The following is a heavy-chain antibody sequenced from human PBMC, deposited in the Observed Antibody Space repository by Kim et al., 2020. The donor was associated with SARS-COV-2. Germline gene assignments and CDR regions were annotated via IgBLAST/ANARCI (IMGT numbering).Heavy chain of an antibody. J-gene: IGHJ4*02. CDR3: AREQTVGANGLFDY. V-gene: IGHV6-1*01. D-gene: IGHD4-4*01. CDR2: TSYRAKWSN. CDR1: GDSLSSNSAA. Sequence: SQTLSLTCAVSGDSLSSNSAAWNWIRQSPSRGLEWLGRTSYRAKWSNDYALSVLNRITISLDTSKNQFSLELKSVTPEDTAVYFCAREQTVGANGLFDYWSQGSLVTVSS.